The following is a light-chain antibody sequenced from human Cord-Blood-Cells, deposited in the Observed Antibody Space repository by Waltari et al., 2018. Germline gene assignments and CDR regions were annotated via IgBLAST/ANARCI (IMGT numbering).Light chain of an antibody. CDR1: SSDVGGYNY. CDR3: SSYTSSSTLV. V-gene: IGLV2-14*01. Sequence: QSALTQPASVSGSPGQSTTIPRTGTSSDVGGYNYLSWYQQHPGKAPKLMIYEVSNRPSGVSNRFSGSKSGNTASLTISGLQAEDEADYYCSSYTSSSTLVFGTGTKVTVL. J-gene: IGLJ1*01. CDR2: EVS.